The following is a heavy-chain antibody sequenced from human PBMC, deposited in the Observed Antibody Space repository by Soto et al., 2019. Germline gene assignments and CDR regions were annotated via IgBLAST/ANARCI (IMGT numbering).Heavy chain of an antibody. CDR1: GFTFSSYA. Sequence: EVQLLESGGGLVQPGGSLRLSCAASGFTFSSYAMSWVRQAPGKGLEWVSAISGSGGSTYYADSVKGRFTISRDNSKNTLYLQMNSRRAEDTAVYYCAKDRDYYDSSGYYYVGVGDYWGQGTLVTVSS. CDR3: AKDRDYYDSSGYYYVGVGDY. D-gene: IGHD3-22*01. V-gene: IGHV3-23*01. CDR2: ISGSGGST. J-gene: IGHJ4*02.